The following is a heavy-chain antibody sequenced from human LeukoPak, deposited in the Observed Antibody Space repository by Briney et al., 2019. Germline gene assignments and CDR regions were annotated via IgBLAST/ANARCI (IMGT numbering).Heavy chain of an antibody. Sequence: PSETLSLTCSVSGGSMNSYYWSWIRQSPGKGLEWIGYIYYSGSTNYNPSLKSRVTISVDTSNNQFSLKLSSVTAADTAVYYCARHVWLQPFDYWGQGTLVTVSS. J-gene: IGHJ4*02. V-gene: IGHV4-59*08. CDR3: ARHVWLQPFDY. CDR1: GGSMNSYY. CDR2: IYYSGST. D-gene: IGHD3-9*01.